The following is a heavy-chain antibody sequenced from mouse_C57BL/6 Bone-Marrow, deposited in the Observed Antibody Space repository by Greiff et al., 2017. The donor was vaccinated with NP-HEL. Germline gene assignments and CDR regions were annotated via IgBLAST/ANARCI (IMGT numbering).Heavy chain of an antibody. V-gene: IGHV14-4*01. CDR2: IDPENGDT. CDR1: GFNIKDDY. D-gene: IGHD2-1*01. Sequence: VQLQQSGAELVRPGASVKLSCTASGFNIKDDYMHWVKQRPEQGLEWIGWIDPENGDTEYASQFQGKATITADTSSNTAYLQLSSLTSEDTAVYYCTTSGYYGNYDAMDYWGQGTSVTVSS. J-gene: IGHJ4*01. CDR3: TTSGYYGNYDAMDY.